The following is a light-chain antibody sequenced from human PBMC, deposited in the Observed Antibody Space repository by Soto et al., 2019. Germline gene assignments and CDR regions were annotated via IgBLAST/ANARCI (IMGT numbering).Light chain of an antibody. CDR2: SNN. CDR1: SSNIGSNY. V-gene: IGLV1-47*02. Sequence: QAVVTQPPSASGTPGQRVTISCSGSSSNIGSNYVYWYQQYPGTAPKLLIYSNNQRPSGVPDRFSGSKSGTSASLAISGLRSEDEADYYCAAWDDSLSGRVFGGGTQLTVL. CDR3: AAWDDSLSGRV. J-gene: IGLJ3*02.